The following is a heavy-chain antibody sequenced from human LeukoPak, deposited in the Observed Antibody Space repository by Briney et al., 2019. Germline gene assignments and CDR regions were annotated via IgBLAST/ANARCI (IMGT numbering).Heavy chain of an antibody. J-gene: IGHJ6*03. Sequence: GASVKVSCKASGYTFTGYYMHWVRQAPGQGLEWMGWINPNSGGTNYSQKFQGRVTMTRDASISTAYMELSRLRSDDTAVYYCARGGLPFYYYYMDVWGKGTTVTISS. D-gene: IGHD4-11*01. CDR2: INPNSGGT. CDR3: ARGGLPFYYYYMDV. CDR1: GYTFTGYY. V-gene: IGHV1-2*02.